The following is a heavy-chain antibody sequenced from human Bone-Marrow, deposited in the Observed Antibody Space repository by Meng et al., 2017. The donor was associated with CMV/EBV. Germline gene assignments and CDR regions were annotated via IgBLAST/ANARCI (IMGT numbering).Heavy chain of an antibody. J-gene: IGHJ1*01. CDR3: ARVSPGKLELKSRQFFQH. D-gene: IGHD1-7*01. Sequence: ASVKVSCKASGYTFTGYYMHWVRQAPGQGLEWMGWINPNSGGTNYAQKFQGRVTMTRDTSISTAYMELSRLRSDDTAVYYWARVSPGKLELKSRQFFQHWGQGTLVTVSS. CDR2: INPNSGGT. V-gene: IGHV1-2*02. CDR1: GYTFTGYY.